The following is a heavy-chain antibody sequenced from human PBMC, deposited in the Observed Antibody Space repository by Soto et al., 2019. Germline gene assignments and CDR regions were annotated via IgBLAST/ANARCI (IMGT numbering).Heavy chain of an antibody. V-gene: IGHV4-30-4*01. CDR1: GGSISSGDYY. D-gene: IGHD3-3*01. CDR2: IYYSGST. J-gene: IGHJ6*02. CDR3: ARGLGFLDRTIYYYGLDV. Sequence: SETLSLTCTVSGGSISSGDYYWSWIRQPPGKGLEWIGYIYYSGSTYDNPSLKSRVTISVDTSKNQFSLKLSSVTAADTAVYYCARGLGFLDRTIYYYGLDVWGQGTTVTVSS.